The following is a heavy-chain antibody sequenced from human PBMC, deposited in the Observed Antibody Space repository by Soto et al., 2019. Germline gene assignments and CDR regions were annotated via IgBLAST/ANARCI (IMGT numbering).Heavy chain of an antibody. Sequence: LRLSCAASGFTFSSSAMHWVRQAPGKGLEWVAVISYDGSNKYYADSVKGRFTISRDNSKNTLYLQMNSLRAEDTAVYYCAAVLRLQTFDYWGQGTLVTVSS. CDR2: ISYDGSNK. J-gene: IGHJ4*02. CDR3: AAVLRLQTFDY. V-gene: IGHV3-30-3*01. CDR1: GFTFSSSA. D-gene: IGHD3-16*01.